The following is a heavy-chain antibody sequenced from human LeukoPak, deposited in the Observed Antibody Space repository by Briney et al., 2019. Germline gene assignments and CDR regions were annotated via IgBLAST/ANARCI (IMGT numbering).Heavy chain of an antibody. D-gene: IGHD1-1*01. J-gene: IGHJ4*02. CDR3: ARAPDAYNWNDVPTDY. Sequence: ASVKVSCKASGGTFSSYAISWVRQAPGQGLEWMGRIIPILGIANYAQKFQGRVTITADKSTSTAYMELSSLRSEDTAVYYCARAPDAYNWNDVPTDYWGQGTLVTVSS. V-gene: IGHV1-69*04. CDR1: GGTFSSYA. CDR2: IIPILGIA.